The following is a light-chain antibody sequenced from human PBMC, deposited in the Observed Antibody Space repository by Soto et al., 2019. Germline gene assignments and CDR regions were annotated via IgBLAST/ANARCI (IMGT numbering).Light chain of an antibody. CDR3: QQFGGSPYT. J-gene: IGKJ2*01. Sequence: EIVLTQSPGTLSLAPGDRATLSCRSSQSFSSDYLAWYQQKPGQAPRLLIYGVSNRATGVPDRFSGSGSGPDLTLTISRLEPEDFAMYYWQQFGGSPYTFGTGTKLEIK. V-gene: IGKV3-20*01. CDR2: GVS. CDR1: QSFSSDY.